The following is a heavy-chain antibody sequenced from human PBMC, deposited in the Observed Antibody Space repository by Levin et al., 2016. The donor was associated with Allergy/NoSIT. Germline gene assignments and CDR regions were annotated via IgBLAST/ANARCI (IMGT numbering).Heavy chain of an antibody. J-gene: IGHJ4*02. CDR3: AKDPYYYGSGSHHYFDY. D-gene: IGHD3-10*01. CDR2: ISGSGGST. V-gene: IGHV3-23*01. CDR1: GFTFSSYA. Sequence: GGSLRLSCAASGFTFSSYAMSWVRQAPGKGLEWVSAISGSGGSTYYADSVKGRFTISRDNSKNTLYLQMNSLRAEDTAVYYCAKDPYYYGSGSHHYFDYWGQGTLVTVSS.